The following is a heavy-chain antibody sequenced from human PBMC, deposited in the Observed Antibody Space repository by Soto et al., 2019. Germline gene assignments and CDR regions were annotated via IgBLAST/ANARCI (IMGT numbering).Heavy chain of an antibody. Sequence: GGSLRLSCAASGLNLENYYMNWVRQTPGKGLEWVATINTTGNYIYYRDSVKGRFTISRDNAKNSLYLRMNSLRVEDTAVYYCAILHGFDFWGQGTLVTVSS. V-gene: IGHV3-21*01. J-gene: IGHJ4*02. CDR1: GLNLENYY. CDR3: AILHGFDF. CDR2: INTTGNYI.